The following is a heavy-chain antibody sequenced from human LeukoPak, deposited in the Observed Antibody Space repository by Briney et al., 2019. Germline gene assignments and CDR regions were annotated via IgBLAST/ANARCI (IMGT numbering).Heavy chain of an antibody. CDR1: GYTFTSYG. J-gene: IGHJ5*02. V-gene: IGHV1-18*01. D-gene: IGHD2-2*01. Sequence: GASVKVSCKASGYTFTSYGISLVRQAPGQGLEWMGWISAYNGNTNYAQKLQGRVTMTTDTSTSTAYMELRSLRSDDTAVYYCARDRAGYCSSTSCQKGVDPWGQGTLVTVSS. CDR2: ISAYNGNT. CDR3: ARDRAGYCSSTSCQKGVDP.